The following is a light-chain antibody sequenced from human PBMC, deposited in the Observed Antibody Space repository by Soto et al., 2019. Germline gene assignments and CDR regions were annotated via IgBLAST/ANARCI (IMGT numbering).Light chain of an antibody. Sequence: VVTQPPSASGTPGQRVTISCSGSRSNIGNNAVSWYQQFPGTAPKLLIYNNNQRPSGVPDRFSGSKSGTSASLAISGLQSEDEADYYCATWDDSLNARGGFGGGTKVTVL. CDR3: ATWDDSLNARGG. V-gene: IGLV1-44*01. CDR1: RSNIGNNA. J-gene: IGLJ3*02. CDR2: NNN.